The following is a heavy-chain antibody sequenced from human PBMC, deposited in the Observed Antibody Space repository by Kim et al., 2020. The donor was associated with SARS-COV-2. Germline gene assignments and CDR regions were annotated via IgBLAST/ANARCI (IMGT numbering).Heavy chain of an antibody. J-gene: IGHJ4*02. CDR2: INPSGGST. CDR3: ARDNKRNHIAVAAPGGLGY. CDR1: GYTFTSYY. V-gene: IGHV1-46*01. D-gene: IGHD6-19*01. Sequence: ASVKVSCKASGYTFTSYYMHWVRQAPGQGLEWMGIINPSGGSTSYAQKFQGRVTMTRDTSTSTVYMELSSLRSEDTAVYYCARDNKRNHIAVAAPGGLGYCGQGTLVTVSS.